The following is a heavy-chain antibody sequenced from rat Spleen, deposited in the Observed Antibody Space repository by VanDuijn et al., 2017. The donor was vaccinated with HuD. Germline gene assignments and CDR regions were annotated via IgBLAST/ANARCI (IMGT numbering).Heavy chain of an antibody. CDR3: TRGTYFRH. Sequence: EVQLVESGGGLVQPGRSMKLSCAASGLSFSNYDMAWVRQAPTTGLEWVASISYDGTATYYRDSVKGRFTISRDVAKSTLYLQMNNLRSEDTATYYCTRGTYFRHWGQGVMVTVSS. J-gene: IGHJ2*01. CDR1: GLSFSNYD. CDR2: ISYDGTAT. D-gene: IGHD4-6*01. V-gene: IGHV5-22*01.